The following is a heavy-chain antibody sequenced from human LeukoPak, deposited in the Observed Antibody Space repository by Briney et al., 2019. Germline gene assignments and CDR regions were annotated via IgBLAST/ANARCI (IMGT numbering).Heavy chain of an antibody. J-gene: IGHJ5*02. CDR3: ARVPEGSSSEWFDP. D-gene: IGHD6-6*01. Sequence: GGSLRLSCTASGFTFSTYWMSWVRQAPGKGLEWVANIIQDGSQKYYVDSVKGRFTISRDNAKNSLYLQMNSLRAEDTAVYYCARVPEGSSSEWFDPWGQGTLVTVSS. CDR1: GFTFSTYW. CDR2: IIQDGSQK. V-gene: IGHV3-7*05.